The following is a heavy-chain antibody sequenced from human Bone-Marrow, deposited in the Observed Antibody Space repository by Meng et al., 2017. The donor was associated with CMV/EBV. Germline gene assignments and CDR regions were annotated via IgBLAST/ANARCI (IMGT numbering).Heavy chain of an antibody. CDR3: ARQVIKRGFGELLVYYYGMDV. CDR2: IFDTGRT. D-gene: IGHD3-10*01. Sequence: SETLSLTCTVSGGSISIFDYHWGWIRQPPGKGLEWIGTIFDTGRTMYNPSLKSRVTISVDTSNNQFPLKLSSVTAADTGVYYCARQVIKRGFGELLVYYYGMDVWGQGTTVTVSS. V-gene: IGHV4-39*01. J-gene: IGHJ6*02. CDR1: GGSISIFDYH.